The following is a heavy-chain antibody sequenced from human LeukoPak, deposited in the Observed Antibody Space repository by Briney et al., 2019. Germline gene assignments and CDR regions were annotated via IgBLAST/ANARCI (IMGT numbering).Heavy chain of an antibody. CDR3: AKAVRGYQHDALDI. V-gene: IGHV3-13*01. CDR1: GFTFSSYD. CDR2: IGTAGDT. D-gene: IGHD3-22*01. Sequence: GGSLRLSCAASGFTFSSYDMHWVRQATGKGLEWVSAIGTAGDTYYPGSVKGRFTISRENAKNSLYLQMNSLRAEDTAVYYCAKAVRGYQHDALDIWGQGTMVTVSS. J-gene: IGHJ3*02.